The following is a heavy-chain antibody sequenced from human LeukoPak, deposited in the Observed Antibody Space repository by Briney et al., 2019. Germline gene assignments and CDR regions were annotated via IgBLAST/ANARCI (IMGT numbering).Heavy chain of an antibody. CDR1: GFTFSSYA. V-gene: IGHV3-23*01. Sequence: PGGSLRLSCAASGFTFSSYAMSWVRQAPGKGLEWVSAISGSGGTAYYADSVKGRFTISRDNSKNTLYLQMNSLRAEDTAIYYCAKDPSRSGGYCYFDYWGQGTLVTVSS. CDR2: ISGSGGTA. CDR3: AKDPSRSGGYCYFDY. J-gene: IGHJ4*02. D-gene: IGHD2-15*01.